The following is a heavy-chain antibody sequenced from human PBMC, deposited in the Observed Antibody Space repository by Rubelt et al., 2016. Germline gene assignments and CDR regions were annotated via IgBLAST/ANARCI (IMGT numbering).Heavy chain of an antibody. J-gene: IGHJ5*02. V-gene: IGHV1-18*01. D-gene: IGHD3-10*01. CDR2: ISAYNGNT. CDR3: ARDLPRPYGGFDP. CDR1: GYTFTSYG. Sequence: QVQLVQPGAEVKKPGASVKVSCKASGYTFTSYGISWVRQAPGQGLEWMGWISAYNGNTNVAQNLQGRVTRTTDTSTSTAYMERRSLRSDDTAVYYCARDLPRPYGGFDPWGQGTLVTVSS.